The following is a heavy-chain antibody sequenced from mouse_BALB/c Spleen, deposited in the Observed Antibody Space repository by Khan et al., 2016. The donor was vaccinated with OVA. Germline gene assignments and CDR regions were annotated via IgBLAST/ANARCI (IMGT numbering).Heavy chain of an antibody. CDR2: ISPYYVYP. CDR1: GYTFTNYA. J-gene: IGHJ3*01. V-gene: IGHV1S137*01. D-gene: IGHD1-1*02. Sequence: QVQLQQSGAELVRPGVSLKISCKGSGYTFTNYAMHWVKQSHAKSLEWIGFISPYYVYPDYNQKFKGKATLTVDRSSSTAYLELGSMTSEDSAIYYYARGGKFDYWGQGTQVTVSS. CDR3: ARGGKFDY.